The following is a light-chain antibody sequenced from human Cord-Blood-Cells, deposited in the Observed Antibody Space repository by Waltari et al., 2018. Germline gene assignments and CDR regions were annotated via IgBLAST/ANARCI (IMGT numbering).Light chain of an antibody. CDR1: SSDVGSYNL. CDR3: CSYAGSSTVV. CDR2: EVS. V-gene: IGLV2-23*02. Sequence: SALTQPASVSGSPGQPITIPCTGTSSDVGSYNLVPWYQQHPGKAPKLMIYEVSKRPSGVSNRFSGSKSGNTASLTISGLQAEDEADYYCCSYAGSSTVVFGGGTKLTVL. J-gene: IGLJ2*01.